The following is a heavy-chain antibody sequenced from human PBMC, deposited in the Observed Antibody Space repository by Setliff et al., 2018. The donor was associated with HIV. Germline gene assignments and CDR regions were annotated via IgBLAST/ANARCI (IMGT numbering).Heavy chain of an antibody. CDR3: ARDNSGYELALDY. V-gene: IGHV4-61*02. CDR2: IYTSGST. J-gene: IGHJ4*02. D-gene: IGHD5-12*01. CDR1: GGSISSGSYF. Sequence: SETLSLTCTVSGGSISSGSYFWTWIRQPAGKGLEWIGRIYTSGSTNYNPSLKSRVTISVDTSKNQFSLKLSSVTAADTAVYYCARDNSGYELALDYWGQGTLVTVSS.